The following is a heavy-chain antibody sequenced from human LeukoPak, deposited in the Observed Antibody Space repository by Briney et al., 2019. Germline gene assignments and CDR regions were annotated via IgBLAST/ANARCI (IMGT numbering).Heavy chain of an antibody. J-gene: IGHJ4*02. Sequence: QPGGSLRPSCAASGFTFSSYWMSWVRQAPGKGLEWVANINQGGSEEYYVDSVKGRFTISRDNAKNSLYLQMNSLRAEDTAVYYCARGRYSSGWYGYFDYWGQRTLVTVSS. D-gene: IGHD6-19*01. V-gene: IGHV3-7*04. CDR2: INQGGSEE. CDR1: GFTFSSYW. CDR3: ARGRYSSGWYGYFDY.